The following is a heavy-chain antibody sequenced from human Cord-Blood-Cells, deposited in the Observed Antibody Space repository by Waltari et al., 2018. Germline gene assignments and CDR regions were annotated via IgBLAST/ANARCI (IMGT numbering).Heavy chain of an antibody. J-gene: IGHJ3*02. CDR2: INHSGST. Sequence: QVQLQQWGAGLLKPSETLSLTCAVYGGSFSGYYWSWIRQPPGKGLEWIGEINHSGSTNYNQSLKSRVTISVDTSKNQFSLKLSSVTAADTAVYYCARKRYYDSSGYYYFKKNDAFDIWGQGTMVTVSS. CDR3: ARKRYYDSSGYYYFKKNDAFDI. V-gene: IGHV4-34*01. D-gene: IGHD3-22*01. CDR1: GGSFSGYY.